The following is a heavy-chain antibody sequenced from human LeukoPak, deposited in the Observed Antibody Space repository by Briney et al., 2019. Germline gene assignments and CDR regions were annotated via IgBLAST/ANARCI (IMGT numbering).Heavy chain of an antibody. J-gene: IGHJ4*02. V-gene: IGHV4-59*08. CDR3: ARHGGGWSFDY. CDR2: IYDSGST. D-gene: IGHD6-19*01. CDR1: GASISSYY. Sequence: SETLSLTCTVSGASISSYYWSWIRQPPGKGLEWIAYIYDSGSTNYNPSLKSRVNTSVDTSKNQFSLMLSSVTAADTAVYFCARHGGGWSFDYWGQGTLVTVSS.